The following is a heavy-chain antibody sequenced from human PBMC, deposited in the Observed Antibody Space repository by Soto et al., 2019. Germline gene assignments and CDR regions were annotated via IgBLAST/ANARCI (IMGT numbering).Heavy chain of an antibody. CDR1: GFTFSSYA. V-gene: IGHV3-23*01. D-gene: IGHD3-10*01. J-gene: IGHJ6*02. CDR2: ISGGGGST. CDR3: AKGGLYGSGSYNNAGSYYYNGMDV. Sequence: EEQLLESGGGLVQSGGSLRLSCAASGFTFSSYAMSWVRQAPGKGLEWVSAISGGGGSTYYADSVKGRFTISRDNSKNTLYLQMNSLRAEDTAVYYCAKGGLYGSGSYNNAGSYYYNGMDVWGQGTTVTVSS.